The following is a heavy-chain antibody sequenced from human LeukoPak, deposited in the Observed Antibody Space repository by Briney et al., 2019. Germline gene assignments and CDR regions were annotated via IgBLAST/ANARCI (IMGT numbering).Heavy chain of an antibody. V-gene: IGHV4-39*01. J-gene: IGHJ6*02. CDR2: FYYSGST. D-gene: IGHD6-13*01. Sequence: SETLSLTCAVSNGSISSSSYQWGWIRQPPGKGLEWIGNFYYSGSTHYSPSLKSRVTISVDTSKNQFSLKLSSVTAADTAVYYCARGHREAAPGILGYSYYYYGMDVWGQGTTVIVSS. CDR1: NGSISSSSYQ. CDR3: ARGHREAAPGILGYSYYYYGMDV.